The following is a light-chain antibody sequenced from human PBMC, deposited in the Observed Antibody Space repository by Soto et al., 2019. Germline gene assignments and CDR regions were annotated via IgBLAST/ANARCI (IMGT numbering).Light chain of an antibody. V-gene: IGKV3-15*01. Sequence: ELGMTQSPATLSVSLGDRATLSCRASQSVSSNLAWYQQKPGQAPRLLIYGASTRATGIPARFSGSGSGTEFTLTISSLQSEDFAAYSCQQYNNWPLTFGGGTKVDI. CDR2: GAS. CDR3: QQYNNWPLT. J-gene: IGKJ4*01. CDR1: QSVSSN.